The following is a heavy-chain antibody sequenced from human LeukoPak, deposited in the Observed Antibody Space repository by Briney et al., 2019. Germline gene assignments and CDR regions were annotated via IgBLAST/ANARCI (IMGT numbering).Heavy chain of an antibody. D-gene: IGHD2-2*01. CDR2: ISGSGGST. Sequence: GGSLRLSCAASGFTFSSYAMGWVRHAPGKGLVWVSAISGSGGSTYYADSVKGRLTISRDNYKNTLYLQMNSLRAEDTAVYYCAKDKDIVVVAAAKAFDYWGQGTLVAVSS. CDR1: GFTFSSYA. V-gene: IGHV3-23*01. J-gene: IGHJ4*02. CDR3: AKDKDIVVVAAAKAFDY.